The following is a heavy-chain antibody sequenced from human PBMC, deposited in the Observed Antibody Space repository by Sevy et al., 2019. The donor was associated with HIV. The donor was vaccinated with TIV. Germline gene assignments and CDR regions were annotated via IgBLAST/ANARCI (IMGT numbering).Heavy chain of an antibody. D-gene: IGHD6-19*01. CDR2: IIGSGDNT. Sequence: LSCEASGFTFRSYAMSWVRQAPGKGLEWVSGIIGSGDNTYYADSVKGRFTVSRDNSKNTLYVQMNSLRAEDTAVYYCAKGVSWLVLGGYFDYWGQGTPVTVSS. V-gene: IGHV3-23*01. J-gene: IGHJ4*02. CDR3: AKGVSWLVLGGYFDY. CDR1: GFTFRSYA.